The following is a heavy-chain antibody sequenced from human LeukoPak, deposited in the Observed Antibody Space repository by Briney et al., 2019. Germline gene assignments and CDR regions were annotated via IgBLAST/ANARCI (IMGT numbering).Heavy chain of an antibody. CDR1: GFTFSTYY. CDR3: ARARFGYNRGPFDY. CDR2: ISRSSDTI. V-gene: IGHV3-48*01. J-gene: IGHJ4*02. D-gene: IGHD5-24*01. Sequence: GGSLRLSCAASGFTFSTYYMNWVRQAPGKGLEWVSYISRSSDTIFYADSVKGRFTTSRDNAKNSLYLQMNSLRPEDTAVYYCARARFGYNRGPFDYWGQGILVTVSS.